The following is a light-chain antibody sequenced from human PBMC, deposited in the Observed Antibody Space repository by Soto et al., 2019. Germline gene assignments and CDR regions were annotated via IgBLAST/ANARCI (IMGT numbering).Light chain of an antibody. CDR2: GAS. J-gene: IGKJ3*01. V-gene: IGKV3-20*01. CDR1: QSITGSY. CDR3: QQYGSSPPGST. Sequence: EIVLTQSPGTLSLSPGERANLSCRASQSITGSYLAWYQHKPGQAPRLLIYGASSRATGIPDRFSGSGSGTDFTLTISRLEPEDFAVYYCQQYGSSPPGSTFGPVTKVDIK.